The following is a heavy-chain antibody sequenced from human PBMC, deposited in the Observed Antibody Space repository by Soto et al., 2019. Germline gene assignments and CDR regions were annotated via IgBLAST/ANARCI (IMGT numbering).Heavy chain of an antibody. CDR3: TRGASGYGNVDT. V-gene: IGHV3-74*01. Sequence: EVQLVESGGGLLQTGGSLRLSCVGSGFSVSGYWMHWVRQVPGKGLVWVSRSNGAGSDTSYADSLEGRFTISRDNAKNTLYRQMNGLGPEDAGVDYCTRGASGYGNVDTWGVGTLVTVAS. CDR2: SNGAGSDT. J-gene: IGHJ5*02. D-gene: IGHD5-12*01. CDR1: GFSVSGYW.